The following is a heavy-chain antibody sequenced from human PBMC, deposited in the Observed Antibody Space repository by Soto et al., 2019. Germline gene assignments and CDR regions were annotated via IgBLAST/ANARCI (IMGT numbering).Heavy chain of an antibody. J-gene: IGHJ4*02. D-gene: IGHD2-2*01. Sequence: SETLSLTCTVSGGSISSGGYYWSWIRQHPGKGLEWIGYIYYSGSTYYNPSLKSRVTISVDTSKNQFSLKLSSVTAADTAVYYCASTIRRGYCSSTSCYGFDYWGQGTLVTVSS. CDR3: ASTIRRGYCSSTSCYGFDY. V-gene: IGHV4-31*03. CDR1: GGSISSGGYY. CDR2: IYYSGST.